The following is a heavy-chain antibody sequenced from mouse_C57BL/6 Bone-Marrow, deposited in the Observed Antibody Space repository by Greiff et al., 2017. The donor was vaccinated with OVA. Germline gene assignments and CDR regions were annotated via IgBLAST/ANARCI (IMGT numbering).Heavy chain of an antibody. CDR2: IWWDDDK. CDR3: ARIADWAYYYAMDY. CDR1: GFSLSTFGMG. J-gene: IGHJ4*01. D-gene: IGHD4-1*01. Sequence: QVTLKVSGPGILQPSQTLSLTCSFSGFSLSTFGMGVGWIRQPSGKGLEWLAHIWWDDDKYYKPALKRRLTISKDTSKNQVFLKIANVDTADTATYYCARIADWAYYYAMDYWGQGTSVTVSS. V-gene: IGHV8-8*01.